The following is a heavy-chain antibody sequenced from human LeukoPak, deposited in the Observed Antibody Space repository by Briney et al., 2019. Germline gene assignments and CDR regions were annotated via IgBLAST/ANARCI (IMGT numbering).Heavy chain of an antibody. V-gene: IGHV1-69*13. Sequence: SVKVSCKASGYTFTGYYMHWVRQAPGQGLEWMGGIIPIFGTANYAQKFQGRVTITADESTSTAYMELNSLRSEDTAVYYCASPPVPQAAAITPGYFYYYMDVWGKVTTVTVSS. CDR3: ASPPVPQAAAITPGYFYYYMDV. CDR1: GYTFTGYY. CDR2: IIPIFGTA. D-gene: IGHD6-13*01. J-gene: IGHJ6*03.